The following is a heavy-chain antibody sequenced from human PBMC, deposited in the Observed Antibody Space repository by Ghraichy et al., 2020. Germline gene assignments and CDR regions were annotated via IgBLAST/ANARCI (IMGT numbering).Heavy chain of an antibody. CDR1: GGSFSGYY. CDR3: ASSGLYSSGWYEDAFDI. Sequence: SETLSLTCAVYGGSFSGYYWSWIRQPPGKGLEWIGEINHSGSTNYNPSLKSRVTISVDTSKNQFSLKLSSVTAADTAVYYCASSGLYSSGWYEDAFDIWGQGTMVTVSS. D-gene: IGHD6-19*01. J-gene: IGHJ3*02. CDR2: INHSGST. V-gene: IGHV4-34*01.